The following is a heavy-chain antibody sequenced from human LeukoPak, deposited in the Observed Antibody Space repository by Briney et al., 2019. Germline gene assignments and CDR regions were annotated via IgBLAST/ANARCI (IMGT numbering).Heavy chain of an antibody. Sequence: PSETLSLTCTVSGGSISSYYWSWIRQPPGKGLEWIGYIYYSGSTNYNPSLKSRVTISVDTSKNQFSLKLSSVTAADTAVYYCARSLAKLRDDDRGSGWYSTFDYWGQGTLVTVSS. CDR3: ARSLAKLRDDDRGSGWYSTFDY. CDR1: GGSISSYY. V-gene: IGHV4-59*01. D-gene: IGHD6-19*01. J-gene: IGHJ4*02. CDR2: IYYSGST.